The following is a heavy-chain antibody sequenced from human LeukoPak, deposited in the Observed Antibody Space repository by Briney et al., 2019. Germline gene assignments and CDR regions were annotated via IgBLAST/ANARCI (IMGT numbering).Heavy chain of an antibody. CDR2: INPNSGGT. D-gene: IGHD4-17*01. V-gene: IGHV1-2*02. Sequence: ASVKVSCKASGYTFTGYYMHWVRQAPGQGLEWMGWINPNSGGTNYAQKFQGRVTMTRDTPISTAYMELSRLRSDDTAVYYCARDQGDYGDYCWFDPWGQGTLVTVSS. CDR1: GYTFTGYY. CDR3: ARDQGDYGDYCWFDP. J-gene: IGHJ5*02.